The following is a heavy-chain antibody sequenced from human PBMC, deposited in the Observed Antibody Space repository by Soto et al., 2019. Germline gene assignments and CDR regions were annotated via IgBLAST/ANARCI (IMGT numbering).Heavy chain of an antibody. V-gene: IGHV3-48*03. CDR2: ISGVSYNI. CDR3: AKDEGAAVESPGD. D-gene: IGHD6-13*01. J-gene: IGHJ4*01. CDR1: GFTFSAFE. Sequence: LRLSCAASGFTFSAFEMNWVRQAPGKGLEWISYISGVSYNIYYADSVKGRFTVSRDNAKNTLYLHMNSLRAEDTGVYYCAKDEGAAVESPGDWGHGTLVTVSS.